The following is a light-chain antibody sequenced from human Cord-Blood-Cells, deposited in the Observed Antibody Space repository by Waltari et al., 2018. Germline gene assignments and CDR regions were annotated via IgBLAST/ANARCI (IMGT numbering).Light chain of an antibody. CDR2: DVS. Sequence: QSALTQPASVSGSPGQSITIPCTGTSSAVGGYNYVSWYQPHPGKAPKLMSYDVSNRPSGVSKRFSGSKSGNTASLTISGLQAEDEADYYCSSYTSSSTWVFGGGTKLTVL. CDR3: SSYTSSSTWV. V-gene: IGLV2-14*03. J-gene: IGLJ3*02. CDR1: SSAVGGYNY.